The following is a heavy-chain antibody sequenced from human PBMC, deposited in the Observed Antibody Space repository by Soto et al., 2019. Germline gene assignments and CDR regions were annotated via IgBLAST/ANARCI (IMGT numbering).Heavy chain of an antibody. Sequence: QVQLQESGPGLVKPSQTLSLTCTVSGGSISSGGYYWSWIRQHPGKGLEWIGYIYYSGSTYYNPSRMSRVTISVDTSKNQFSLKLSSVTAADTAVYYCARERLGGDRIDYWGQGTLVTVSS. D-gene: IGHD2-21*01. CDR2: IYYSGST. CDR3: ARERLGGDRIDY. J-gene: IGHJ4*02. CDR1: GGSISSGGYY. V-gene: IGHV4-31*03.